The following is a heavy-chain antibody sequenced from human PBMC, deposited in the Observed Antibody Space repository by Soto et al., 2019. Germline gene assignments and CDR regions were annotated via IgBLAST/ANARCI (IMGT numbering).Heavy chain of an antibody. D-gene: IGHD3-22*01. CDR1: RGCVSSTKHY. V-gene: IGHV4-39*01. CDR2: IYYSGMT. Sequence: PSCTLAITCAFSRGCVSSTKHYWCWIRKPPGKGLEWIGDIYYSGMTRYNPSLKSRVTISVDTSKNQFSLKLSSVTAADTAVYYCARRGYYYDSTGYYYCVCGQGTLGTVSS. J-gene: IGHJ4*02. CDR3: ARRGYYYDSTGYYYCV.